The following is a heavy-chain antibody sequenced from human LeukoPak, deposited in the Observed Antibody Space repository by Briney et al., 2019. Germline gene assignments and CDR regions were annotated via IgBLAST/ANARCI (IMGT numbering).Heavy chain of an antibody. CDR2: IYYSGST. D-gene: IGHD4-23*01. Sequence: SETLSLTCTVSGGSISSYYWSWIRRPPGKGLVWIGYIYYSGSTNYNPSLKSRVTISVDTSKNQFSLKLSSVTAADTAVYYCARDYGGYNYAFDIWGQGTMVTVSS. CDR3: ARDYGGYNYAFDI. V-gene: IGHV4-59*01. CDR1: GGSISSYY. J-gene: IGHJ3*02.